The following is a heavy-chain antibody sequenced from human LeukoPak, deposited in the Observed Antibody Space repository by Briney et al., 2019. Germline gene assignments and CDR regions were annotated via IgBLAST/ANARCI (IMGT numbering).Heavy chain of an antibody. D-gene: IGHD2-21*01. CDR2: LYYSGST. CDR3: ARAYCGGDCYFDS. CDR1: GGSINYYY. J-gene: IGHJ4*02. Sequence: SETLSLTCTVSGGSINYYYWNWFRQPPGKGLEWIGYLYYSGSTNYNPSLKSRVTISVDTSKNQFSLKLSSVTAADTAVYYCARAYCGGDCYFDSWGQGTLVTVPS. V-gene: IGHV4-59*01.